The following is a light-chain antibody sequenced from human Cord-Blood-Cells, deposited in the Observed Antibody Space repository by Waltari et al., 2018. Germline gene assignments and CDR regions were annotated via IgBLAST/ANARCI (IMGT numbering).Light chain of an antibody. CDR2: YDS. J-gene: IGLJ1*01. Sequence: SYVLTQPPSVSVAPGKTARITCGGNNIGSKSVHWYQQKPGQAPVLVLYYDSDRPSGITGRFSGSNSGNTATLTISRVEAGDEADYYCQVWDSSSDRLYVFGTGTKVTVL. CDR1: NIGSKS. CDR3: QVWDSSSDRLYV. V-gene: IGLV3-21*04.